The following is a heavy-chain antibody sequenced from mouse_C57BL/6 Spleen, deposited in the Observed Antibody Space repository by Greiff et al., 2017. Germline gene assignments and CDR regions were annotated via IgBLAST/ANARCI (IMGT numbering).Heavy chain of an antibody. Sequence: EVQLVESEGGLVQPGSSMKLSCTASGFTFSDYYMAWVRQVPEKGLEWVANINYDGSSTYYLDSLKSRFIISRDNAKNILYLQMSSLKSEDTATYYCARDYGSSYGSAMDYWGQGTSVTVSS. V-gene: IGHV5-16*01. J-gene: IGHJ4*01. CDR2: INYDGSST. CDR1: GFTFSDYY. CDR3: ARDYGSSYGSAMDY. D-gene: IGHD1-1*01.